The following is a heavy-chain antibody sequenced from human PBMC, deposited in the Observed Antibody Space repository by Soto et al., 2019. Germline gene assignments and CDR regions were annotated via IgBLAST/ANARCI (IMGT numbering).Heavy chain of an antibody. V-gene: IGHV1-69*01. J-gene: IGHJ6*02. CDR1: GGTFSSFA. D-gene: IGHD2-2*01. Sequence: QVQLVQSGAEVRKPGSSVKVSCKASGGTFSSFAISWVRQAPGQGLEWMGGIIPIFTTTNYAQKLQGRVTITADESTSTAYMELGSLRSEDTAVYYCARVRDVVVVPDYGMDVWGQGTTVTVSS. CDR2: IIPIFTTT. CDR3: ARVRDVVVVPDYGMDV.